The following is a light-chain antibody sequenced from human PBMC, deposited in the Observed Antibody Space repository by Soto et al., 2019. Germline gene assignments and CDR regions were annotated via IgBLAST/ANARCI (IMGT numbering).Light chain of an antibody. J-gene: IGKJ1*01. V-gene: IGKV1-27*01. CDR1: QGISNY. Sequence: DIQMTQSPSSLSASVGDRVTITCRATQGISNYLAWYQQKPGKVPKLLIYAASTLQSGVPSRFSGSGSGTDFTLTISSLQPEDVATYYCQKYDSALGTFGQGTRVEIK. CDR3: QKYDSALGT. CDR2: AAS.